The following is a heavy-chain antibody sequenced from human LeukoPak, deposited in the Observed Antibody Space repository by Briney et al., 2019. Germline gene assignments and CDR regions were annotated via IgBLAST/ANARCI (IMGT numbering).Heavy chain of an antibody. Sequence: SETLSLTCTVSGGSISTSSYYWGWVRQFPGKGLEWLGYLYDSGSAYYNPSLKSRVSISVDTSRSQLSLNLRSVTAADTAVYYCARDEEDDYGDLRADAFDIWGQGTMVTVSS. CDR1: GGSISTSSYY. CDR2: LYDSGSA. CDR3: ARDEEDDYGDLRADAFDI. D-gene: IGHD4-17*01. V-gene: IGHV4-39*02. J-gene: IGHJ3*02.